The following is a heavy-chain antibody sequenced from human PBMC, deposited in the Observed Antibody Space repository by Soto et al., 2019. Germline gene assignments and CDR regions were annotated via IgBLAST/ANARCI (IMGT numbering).Heavy chain of an antibody. CDR2: IIPIFGTA. V-gene: IGHV1-69*01. D-gene: IGHD3-10*01. CDR3: ASGAMVRGSGLAY. J-gene: IGHJ4*02. Sequence: SVKGSCKASGGTFSSYAISWVREAPVQGLEWMGGIIPIFGTANYAQKFQGRVTITADESTSTAYMELSSLRSEDTAVYYCASGAMVRGSGLAYWGQGTLVTVSS. CDR1: GGTFSSYA.